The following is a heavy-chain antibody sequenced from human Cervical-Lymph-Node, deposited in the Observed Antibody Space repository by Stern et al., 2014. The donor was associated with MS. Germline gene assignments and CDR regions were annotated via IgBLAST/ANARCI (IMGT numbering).Heavy chain of an antibody. CDR3: ARVDDFWSGYYYYGMDV. CDR1: GFTFSSYW. V-gene: IGHV3-7*01. J-gene: IGHJ6*02. D-gene: IGHD3-3*01. CDR2: IKLDGSEK. Sequence: EDQLVESGGGLVQPGGSLRLSCAASGFTFSSYWMSWVRQAPGKGMEWVANIKLDGSEKYYVDSVKGRFTISRDNAKNSLYLQMNSLRAEDTAVYYCARVDDFWSGYYYYGMDVWGQGTTVTVSS.